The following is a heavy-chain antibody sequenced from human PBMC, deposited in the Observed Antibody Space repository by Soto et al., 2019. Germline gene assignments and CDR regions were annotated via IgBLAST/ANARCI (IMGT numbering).Heavy chain of an antibody. D-gene: IGHD6-19*01. J-gene: IGHJ4*02. CDR2: FNPSGLST. Sequence: QVHLVQSGAEVKKPGASVNVSCQASGSITNHHMHWVRQAPGQGLEWMAIFNPSGLSTTYAQKFQGRVTITRDTSTSTVYMELSSLTSEDTAVYFCAKVTHRGPIAVAGPLGSWGQGTLVIVSS. CDR3: AKVTHRGPIAVAGPLGS. V-gene: IGHV1-46*01. CDR1: GSITNHH.